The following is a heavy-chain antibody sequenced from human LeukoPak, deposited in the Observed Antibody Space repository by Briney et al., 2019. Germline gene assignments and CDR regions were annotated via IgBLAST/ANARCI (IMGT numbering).Heavy chain of an antibody. CDR2: IYNTGET. J-gene: IGHJ4*02. D-gene: IGHD6-13*01. Sequence: PGGSLRLSCAASGFTVSNNYMSWVRQAPGKGLEWVSFIYNTGETYYADSVKGRFTISRDNSKNTLYLQMNSLRAEDTAVYYCARARARGIAAAVGFDYWGQGTLVTVSS. CDR1: GFTVSNNY. V-gene: IGHV3-66*02. CDR3: ARARARGIAAAVGFDY.